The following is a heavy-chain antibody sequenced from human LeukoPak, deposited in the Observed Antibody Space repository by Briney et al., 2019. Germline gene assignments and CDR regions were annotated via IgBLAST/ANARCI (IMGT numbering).Heavy chain of an antibody. D-gene: IGHD6-19*01. V-gene: IGHV1-2*02. CDR3: ARVRKVAVAAWGHNWFDP. CDR1: GYTFTGYY. CDR2: INPNSGGT. J-gene: IGHJ5*02. Sequence: ASVKVSCKASGYTFTGYYMHWVRQAPGQGLEWMGWINPNSGGTNYAQKFQGRVTMTRDTSISTAYMELSWLRSDDTAVYYCARVRKVAVAAWGHNWFDPWGQGTLVTVSS.